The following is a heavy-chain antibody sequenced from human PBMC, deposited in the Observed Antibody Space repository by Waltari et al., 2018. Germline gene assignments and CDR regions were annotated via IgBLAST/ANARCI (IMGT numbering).Heavy chain of an antibody. CDR1: GFTFSSYA. V-gene: IGHV3-23*01. Sequence: EVQLLESGGGLVQPGGSLRLSCAASGFTFSSYAMSWVRQAPGKGLEWVSAISGSGGSTYYADSVKGRFTISRDNSKNTLYLQMNSLRAEDTAVYYCAALLDYDFWSGYQQGMDVWGQGTTVTVSS. CDR2: ISGSGGST. J-gene: IGHJ6*02. D-gene: IGHD3-3*01. CDR3: AALLDYDFWSGYQQGMDV.